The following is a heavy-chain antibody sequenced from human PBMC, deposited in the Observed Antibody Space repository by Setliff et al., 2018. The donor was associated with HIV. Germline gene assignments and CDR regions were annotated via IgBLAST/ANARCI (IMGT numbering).Heavy chain of an antibody. V-gene: IGHV3-21*04. CDR3: ATRVAYSSGWDEYFQH. CDR1: GFTFSSYS. CDR2: ISSSSSYI. J-gene: IGHJ1*01. D-gene: IGHD6-19*01. Sequence: KPGGSLRLSCAASGFTFSSYSMNWVRQAPGKGLEWVSSISSSSSYIYYADSVKGRFTISRDNAKNSLYLQMNSLRAEDTAIYYCATRVAYSSGWDEYFQHWGQGTLVTVSS.